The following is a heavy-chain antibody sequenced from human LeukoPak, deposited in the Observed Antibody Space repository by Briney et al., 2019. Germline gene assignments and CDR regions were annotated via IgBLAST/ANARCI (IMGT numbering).Heavy chain of an antibody. CDR1: GGSTSSYY. CDR2: IYYSGST. D-gene: IGHD5-24*01. J-gene: IGHJ4*02. CDR3: AREGGRDGYNWPDY. Sequence: SETLSLTCTVSGGSTSSYYWSWIRQPPGKGLEWIGYIYYSGSTNYNPSLKSRVTISVDTSKNQFPLKLSSVTAADTAVYYCAREGGRDGYNWPDYWGQGTLVTVSS. V-gene: IGHV4-59*01.